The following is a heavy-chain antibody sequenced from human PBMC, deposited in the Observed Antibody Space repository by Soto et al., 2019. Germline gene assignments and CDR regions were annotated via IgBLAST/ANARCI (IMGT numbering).Heavy chain of an antibody. Sequence: QVQLVQSGAEVKRPGASVKVSCKASGYAFTTYDIHWVRQATGQGLEWMGWMNPNSGDTGTAQNFQGRVTMTRDTSISTAYLELSSLRFEDTAVYFCVRGFAWLRNYWGQGTLVTVSS. V-gene: IGHV1-8*01. J-gene: IGHJ4*02. CDR1: GYAFTTYD. CDR2: MNPNSGDT. CDR3: VRGFAWLRNY. D-gene: IGHD5-12*01.